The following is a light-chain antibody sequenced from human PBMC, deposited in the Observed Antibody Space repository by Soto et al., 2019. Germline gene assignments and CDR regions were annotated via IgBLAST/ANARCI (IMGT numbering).Light chain of an antibody. J-gene: IGKJ1*01. CDR3: QQYGSSYPWT. V-gene: IGKV2-29*01. Sequence: DIVMTQTPLSLSVTPGQPASISCRSSQSLLYSDGKTYFYWYLQKPGQPPQLLIYDASSRATGIPDRFSGSGSGTDFTLTIRRLEPEDFAVYYCQQYGSSYPWTFGQGTKVDIK. CDR2: DAS. CDR1: QSLLYSDGKTY.